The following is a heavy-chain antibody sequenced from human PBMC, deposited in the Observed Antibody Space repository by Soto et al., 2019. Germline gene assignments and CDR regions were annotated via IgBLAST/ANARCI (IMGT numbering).Heavy chain of an antibody. CDR3: PKSLSASPNYFFDY. Sequence: EMQLLVSGGGLVQPGGSLRLSCAASGFPFSSYAMSWVRQAPGKGLEWVSGISGSGGLTYYADSVKGRFTISRDNSKNPLYLQMNSLIADDTAVYYCPKSLSASPNYFFDYWGQGTLVSVSS. V-gene: IGHV3-23*01. CDR2: ISGSGGLT. J-gene: IGHJ4*02. CDR1: GFPFSSYA.